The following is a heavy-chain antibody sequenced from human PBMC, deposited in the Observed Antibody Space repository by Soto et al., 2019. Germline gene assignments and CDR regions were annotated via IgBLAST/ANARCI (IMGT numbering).Heavy chain of an antibody. D-gene: IGHD7-27*01. Sequence: SETLSLTCTVSGGSISSYYWSWIRQPPGKGLEWIGYIYYSGSTNYNPSLKSRVTISVDTSKNQFSLKLSSVIAADTAVYYCARVSAGDLPAFDIWGQGTMVTVSS. CDR1: GGSISSYY. J-gene: IGHJ3*02. CDR3: ARVSAGDLPAFDI. V-gene: IGHV4-59*01. CDR2: IYYSGST.